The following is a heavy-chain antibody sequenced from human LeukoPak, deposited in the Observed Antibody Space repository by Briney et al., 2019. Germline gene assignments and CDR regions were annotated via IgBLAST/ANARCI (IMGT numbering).Heavy chain of an antibody. CDR3: ARWSSSWESFDY. CDR1: GYTFTGYQ. D-gene: IGHD6-13*01. J-gene: IGHJ4*02. CDR2: INPNNGGT. Sequence: ASVKVPCKASGYTFTGYQIHWVRQAPGQGLEWMGWINPNNGGTNFVQKFRGRVTMTTDTSITTAYMELSRLRSDDAAVYYCARWSSSWESFDYWGQGTLVTVSS. V-gene: IGHV1-2*02.